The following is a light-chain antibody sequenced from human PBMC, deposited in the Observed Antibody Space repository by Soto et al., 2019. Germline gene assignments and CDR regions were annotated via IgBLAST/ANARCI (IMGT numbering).Light chain of an antibody. CDR1: QSISSW. Sequence: DIQMTQSPSTLSASVGDRVTITCRASQSISSWLAWYQQKPGKAPKLLLYKASTLETGVPSRFSGSGSGTEFTLTISSLQPDDFATYYCQEYNVDWTFGQGTKVEIK. V-gene: IGKV1-5*03. J-gene: IGKJ1*01. CDR3: QEYNVDWT. CDR2: KAS.